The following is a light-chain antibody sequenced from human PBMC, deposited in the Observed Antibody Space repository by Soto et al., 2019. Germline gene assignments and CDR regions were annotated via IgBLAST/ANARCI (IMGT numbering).Light chain of an antibody. J-gene: IGKJ1*01. CDR3: QKYDSAPRT. Sequence: DIQMTQSPSTLSASVGDRVTITCRASQSVRSWLAWYQQKPGKVPVLLIYSASTLKPGIPSRFSGSGTGTDFTLTISSLQPEDFATYYCQKYDSAPRTFGQGTKVDIK. V-gene: IGKV1-27*01. CDR2: SAS. CDR1: QSVRSW.